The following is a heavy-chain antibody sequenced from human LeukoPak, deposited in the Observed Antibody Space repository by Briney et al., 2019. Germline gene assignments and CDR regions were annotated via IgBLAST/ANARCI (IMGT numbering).Heavy chain of an antibody. CDR3: ARLVTYYDILTGYCFDP. J-gene: IGHJ5*02. CDR2: ISANNGNT. D-gene: IGHD3-9*01. Sequence: GASVKVSRKASGYTFTSHGISWVRQAPGQGLEWMGWISANNGNTNYAQKLQGRVTMTTDTSTSTAYMELRSLRSDDTAVYYCARLVTYYDILTGYCFDPWGQGTLVTVSS. V-gene: IGHV1-18*01. CDR1: GYTFTSHG.